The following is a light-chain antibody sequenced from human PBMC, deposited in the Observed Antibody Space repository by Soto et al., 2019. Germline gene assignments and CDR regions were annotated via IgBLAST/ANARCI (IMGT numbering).Light chain of an antibody. CDR2: GAS. V-gene: IGKV3-20*01. CDR3: QQYGSSPLWT. Sequence: EIVLTQSPGTLSLSPGERATLSCRASQSVSSSYLAWYQHKPGQAPRLLIYGASSRATGSPDRFSGSGSGTDFTLTISRLEPEDFAVYYCQQYGSSPLWTFGQGTKVEIK. J-gene: IGKJ1*01. CDR1: QSVSSSY.